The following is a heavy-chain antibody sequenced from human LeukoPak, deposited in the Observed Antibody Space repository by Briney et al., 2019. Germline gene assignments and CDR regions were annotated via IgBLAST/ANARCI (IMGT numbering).Heavy chain of an antibody. Sequence: GGSLRLSCAASGVTFRSYGMHGVRQAPGKGLEWVAVISYDGSNKYYADSVKGRFTISRDNSKNTLYLQMNSLRAEDTAVYYCAKDRDGYNFGEAFDIWGQGTMVTVSS. J-gene: IGHJ3*02. CDR3: AKDRDGYNFGEAFDI. CDR2: ISYDGSNK. D-gene: IGHD5-24*01. V-gene: IGHV3-30*18. CDR1: GVTFRSYG.